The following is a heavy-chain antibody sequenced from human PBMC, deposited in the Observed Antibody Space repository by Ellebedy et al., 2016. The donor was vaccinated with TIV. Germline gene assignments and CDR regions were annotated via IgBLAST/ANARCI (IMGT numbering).Heavy chain of an antibody. J-gene: IGHJ4*02. CDR3: ASRFH. V-gene: IGHV4-39*01. Sequence: MPSETLSLTCTVSGGSISGSSYYWGWIRQPPGKGLEWIGSLYYSGSTYYNPSLKSRVTISVDTSKNQFSLNLTSVTAADTAVFFCASRFHWGQGTLVIVSS. CDR1: GGSISGSSYY. D-gene: IGHD3-16*01. CDR2: LYYSGST.